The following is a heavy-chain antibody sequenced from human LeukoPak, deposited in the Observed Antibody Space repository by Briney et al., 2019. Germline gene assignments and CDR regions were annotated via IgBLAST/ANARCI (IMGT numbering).Heavy chain of an antibody. V-gene: IGHV3-21*01. CDR2: ISSSSSYI. J-gene: IGHJ6*03. CDR3: ARGGEEYQLLYNYYYYYMDV. CDR1: GFTFSSYS. Sequence: GGSLRLSCAASGFTFSSYSMNWVRQAPGEGLEGVSSISSSSSYIYYADSVTGRFTITRDNAKNSLYLQMNSMRAEDTAVYYCARGGEEYQLLYNYYYYYMDVWGKGTTVTVSS. D-gene: IGHD2-2*02.